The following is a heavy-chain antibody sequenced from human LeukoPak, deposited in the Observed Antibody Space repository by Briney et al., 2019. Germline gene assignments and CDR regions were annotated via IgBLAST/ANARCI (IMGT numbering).Heavy chain of an antibody. CDR2: IYYSGST. Sequence: SETLSLTCTVSGGSISSSSYYWGWIRQPPGKGLEWIGSIYYSGSTYYNPSLKSRVTISVDTSKNQFSLKLSSVTAADTAVYYCARDWHGGNSAFPTHNFDYWGQGTLVTVSS. V-gene: IGHV4-39*07. CDR3: ARDWHGGNSAFPTHNFDY. D-gene: IGHD4-23*01. CDR1: GGSISSSSYY. J-gene: IGHJ4*02.